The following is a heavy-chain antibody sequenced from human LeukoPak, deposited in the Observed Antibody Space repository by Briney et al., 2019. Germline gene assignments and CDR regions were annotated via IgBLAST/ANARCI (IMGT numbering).Heavy chain of an antibody. CDR3: AREVTSRSNYFDY. CDR2: INHSGST. J-gene: IGHJ4*02. V-gene: IGHV4-34*01. Sequence: PSETLSLTCAVYGGSFSGYYWSWIRQPPGKGLEWIGEINHSGSTNYNPSLKSRVTISVDTSKNQFSLKLSSVTAADTAVYYCAREVTSRSNYFDYWGQGTLVTVSS. D-gene: IGHD4-4*01. CDR1: GGSFSGYY.